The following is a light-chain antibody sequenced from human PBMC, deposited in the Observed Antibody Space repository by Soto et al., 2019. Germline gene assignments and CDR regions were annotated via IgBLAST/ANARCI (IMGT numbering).Light chain of an antibody. CDR3: SSYTSSTRVV. Sequence: QSALTQPASVSGSPGQSITISCTGTSSDVGGYNYVSWYQQHPGKAPKLMIYDVSNRPSGVSNRFSGSKSGNTASLTISGLQAEDEADYYCSSYTSSTRVVFGGGTQLNVL. CDR2: DVS. J-gene: IGLJ2*01. V-gene: IGLV2-14*01. CDR1: SSDVGGYNY.